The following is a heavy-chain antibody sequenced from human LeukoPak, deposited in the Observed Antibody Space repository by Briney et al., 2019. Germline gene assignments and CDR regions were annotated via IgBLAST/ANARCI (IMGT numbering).Heavy chain of an antibody. J-gene: IGHJ4*02. Sequence: SVKVSCKASGGTFSSYAISRVRQAPGQGLEWMGGIIPIFGTANYAQKFQGRVTITTDESTSTAYMEPSSLRSEDTAVYYCARGFAPLRAFDYWGQGTLVTVSS. D-gene: IGHD3-16*02. CDR2: IIPIFGTA. CDR3: ARGFAPLRAFDY. CDR1: GGTFSSYA. V-gene: IGHV1-69*05.